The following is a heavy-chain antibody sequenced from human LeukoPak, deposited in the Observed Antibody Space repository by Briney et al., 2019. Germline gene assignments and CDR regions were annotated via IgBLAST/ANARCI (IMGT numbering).Heavy chain of an antibody. CDR1: GGSISSGGYY. CDR3: ARGTPEHYYDSSGYYFDY. V-gene: IGHV4-31*03. CDR2: IYYSGST. J-gene: IGHJ4*02. Sequence: SETLSLTCTVSGGSISSGGYYWSWIRQHPGKGLEWIGYIYYSGSTYYNPSLKSRVTISVDTSKNQFSLKLSSVTAADTAVYYCARGTPEHYYDSSGYYFDYWGQGTLVTVSS. D-gene: IGHD3-22*01.